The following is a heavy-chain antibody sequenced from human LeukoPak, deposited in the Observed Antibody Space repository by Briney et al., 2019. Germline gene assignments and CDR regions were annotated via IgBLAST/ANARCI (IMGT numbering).Heavy chain of an antibody. V-gene: IGHV4-39*01. CDR3: ARLTGFDWKLHYFDS. D-gene: IGHD3-9*01. J-gene: IGHJ4*02. CDR1: GASITNSYYF. Sequence: SETLSLTCTVSGASITNSYYFWGWVRQAPGKGLECIASIYYSGRTYYNPSLKSRVTTSIDTSKSQFSLKLSSVTAADAALYYCARLTGFDWKLHYFDSWGQGTLVTVSS. CDR2: IYYSGRT.